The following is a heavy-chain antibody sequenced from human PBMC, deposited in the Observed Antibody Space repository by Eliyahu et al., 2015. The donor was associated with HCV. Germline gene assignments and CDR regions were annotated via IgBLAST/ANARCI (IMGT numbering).Heavy chain of an antibody. D-gene: IGHD2-8*01. CDR3: ARRYCTNGICYFDY. J-gene: IGHJ4*02. V-gene: IGHV3-74*01. Sequence: EVQLVDSGGGLVQPGGSLRLSXXASGFXFGSYWMYWVRQVPGKGLGWVSHISSDGWTTTYADSVKGRFTISRDSAKNTLYLQMSSLRAEDTAVYYCARRYCTNGICYFDYWGQGTLVTVSS. CDR2: ISSDGWTT. CDR1: GFXFGSYW.